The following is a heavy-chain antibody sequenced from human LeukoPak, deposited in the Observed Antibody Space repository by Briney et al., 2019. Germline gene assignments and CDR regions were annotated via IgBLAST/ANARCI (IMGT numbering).Heavy chain of an antibody. V-gene: IGHV1-8*01. Sequence: ASVKVSCKASGYTFTSYDINWVRQATGQGLEWMGWMNPNSGNTGYAQKFQGRVAMTRNSSISTAYMELSSLRSEDTAVYYCARRLGYCSDGSCYSLNYWGQGTLDTVSS. CDR3: ARRLGYCSDGSCYSLNY. D-gene: IGHD2-15*01. CDR2: MNPNSGNT. J-gene: IGHJ4*02. CDR1: GYTFTSYD.